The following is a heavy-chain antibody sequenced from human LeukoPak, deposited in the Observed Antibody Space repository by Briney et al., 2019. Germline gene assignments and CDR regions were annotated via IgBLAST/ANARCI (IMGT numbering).Heavy chain of an antibody. D-gene: IGHD3-3*01. CDR2: IYYSGST. Sequence: SETLSLTCTVSGGSISSYYWSWIRQPPGKGLEWIGYIYYSGSTNYNPSLKSRVTMSVDTSKNQFSLKLSSVTAADTAVYYCARGITIFGVVRATGGVDIWGQGTMVTVSS. CDR1: GGSISSYY. V-gene: IGHV4-59*01. J-gene: IGHJ3*02. CDR3: ARGITIFGVVRATGGVDI.